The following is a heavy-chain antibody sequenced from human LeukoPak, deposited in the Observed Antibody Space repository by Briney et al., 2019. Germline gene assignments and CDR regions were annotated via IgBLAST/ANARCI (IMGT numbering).Heavy chain of an antibody. CDR1: VYTLNSYE. CDR3: ARGPTYDFAERDDAFDI. J-gene: IGHJ3*02. CDR2: MNENSGNT. V-gene: IGHV1-8*03. Sequence: ASVKVSRKASVYTLNSYEVNWVRQATGHEREWMGWMNENSGNTGYAQKFQGRVTSIRNTSKSTAYMELSSLRSEDTAVYYCARGPTYDFAERDDAFDIWGQGTMVTVSS. D-gene: IGHD3-3*01.